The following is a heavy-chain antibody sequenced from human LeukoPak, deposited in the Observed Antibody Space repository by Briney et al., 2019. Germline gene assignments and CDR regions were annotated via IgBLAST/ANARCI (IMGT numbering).Heavy chain of an antibody. CDR2: ISYSGRTI. J-gene: IGHJ4*02. D-gene: IGHD3-10*01. CDR3: AKDLDYYGSGSAFDY. Sequence: GGSLRLSCAASGFIFSTYEMNWVRQAPGKGLEWLSYISYSGRTIYYADSVKGRFTISRDNAKNSLYLQMNSLRAEDTAVYYCAKDLDYYGSGSAFDYWGQGTLVTVSS. CDR1: GFIFSTYE. V-gene: IGHV3-48*03.